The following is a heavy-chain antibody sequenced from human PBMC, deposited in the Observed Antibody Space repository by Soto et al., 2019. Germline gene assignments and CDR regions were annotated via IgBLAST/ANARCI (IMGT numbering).Heavy chain of an antibody. J-gene: IGHJ6*02. CDR2: IIPIFGTA. D-gene: IGHD1-7*01. CDR3: ARGRLELRGYGYYNCDMDV. Sequence: QVQLVQSGAEVKKPGSSVKVSCKASGGTFSSYAISWVRQAPGQGLEWMGGIIPIFGTANYAQKFQGRVTITADKSTSTAYMELSSLRSEDAAVYYCARGRLELRGYGYYNCDMDVWGQGTTVTVSS. CDR1: GGTFSSYA. V-gene: IGHV1-69*06.